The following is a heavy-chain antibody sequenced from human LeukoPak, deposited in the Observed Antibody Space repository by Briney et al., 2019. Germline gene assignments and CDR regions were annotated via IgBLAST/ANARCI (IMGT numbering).Heavy chain of an antibody. CDR3: ARDAVGATRGGWFDP. V-gene: IGHV3-21*01. CDR2: ISSSSSYI. D-gene: IGHD1-26*01. Sequence: GGSLRLSCAASGFIFSSSGMHWVRQAPGKGLEWVSSISSSSSYIYYADSVKGRFTISRDNAKNSLYLQMNSLRAEDTAVYYCARDAVGATRGGWFDPWGQGTLVTVSS. CDR1: GFIFSSSG. J-gene: IGHJ5*02.